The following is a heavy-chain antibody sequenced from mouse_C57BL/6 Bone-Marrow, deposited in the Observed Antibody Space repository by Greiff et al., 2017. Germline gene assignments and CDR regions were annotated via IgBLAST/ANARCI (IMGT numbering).Heavy chain of an antibody. D-gene: IGHD1-1*01. V-gene: IGHV5-9-1*02. J-gene: IGHJ4*01. Sequence: EVKLMESGEGLVKPGGSLKLSCAASGFTFSSYAMSWVRQTPEKRLEWVAYISSGGDYIYYADTVKGRFTISRDNARNTLYLQMSSLKSEDTAMYYCTRDNYGSSLYAMDYWGQGTSVTVSS. CDR2: ISSGGDYI. CDR1: GFTFSSYA. CDR3: TRDNYGSSLYAMDY.